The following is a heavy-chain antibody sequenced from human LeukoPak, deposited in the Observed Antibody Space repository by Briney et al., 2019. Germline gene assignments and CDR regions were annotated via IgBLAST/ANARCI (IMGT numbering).Heavy chain of an antibody. J-gene: IGHJ4*02. CDR1: GGSISSSNW. D-gene: IGHD3-9*01. V-gene: IGHV4-4*02. CDR3: ARLPERSDLLPSYANSFDW. CDR2: IYHRGNT. Sequence: SETLSLTCAVSGGSISSSNWWNWVRQTPGKGLEWIGEIYHRGNTHYNPSLKSRVTMSIDTSKNRFSLRLSSVTAADTAVFFCARLPERSDLLPSYANSFDWWGQGTLVTVSS.